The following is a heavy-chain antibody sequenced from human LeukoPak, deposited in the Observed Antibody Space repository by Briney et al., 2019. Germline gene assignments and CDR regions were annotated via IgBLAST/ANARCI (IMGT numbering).Heavy chain of an antibody. CDR3: AKEVVHYYYYMDV. CDR2: IYYSGST. V-gene: IGHV4-59*01. CDR1: GGSISRYY. Sequence: SETLSLTCTVSGGSISRYYWSWMRPPPGKGLGWIGYIYYSGSTNYNPSLKSRVTISVDTSKNQFSLKLSSVTAADTAVYYCAKEVVHYYYYMDVWGKGTPVTISS. J-gene: IGHJ6*03. D-gene: IGHD3-22*01.